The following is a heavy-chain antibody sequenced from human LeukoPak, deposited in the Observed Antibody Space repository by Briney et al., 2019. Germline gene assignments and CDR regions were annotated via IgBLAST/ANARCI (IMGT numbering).Heavy chain of an antibody. Sequence: AGGSLRLSCAASGFTVSGNYMSWVRQAPGKGLEWVSVIYSGGSTYYADSVKGRFTISRDNSKNTLYLQMNSLRAEDTAVYYCARDSEADAFDIWGQGTMVTVSS. CDR2: IYSGGST. CDR1: GFTVSGNY. D-gene: IGHD3-10*01. J-gene: IGHJ3*02. CDR3: ARDSEADAFDI. V-gene: IGHV3-53*01.